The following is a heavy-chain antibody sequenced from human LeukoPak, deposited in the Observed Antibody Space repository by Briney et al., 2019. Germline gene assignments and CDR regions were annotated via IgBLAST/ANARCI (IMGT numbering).Heavy chain of an antibody. Sequence: GASVKVSCKASGYTFTGYYMHWVRQAPGQGLEWMGWINPNSGGTNYAQKFQGRVTMTRDTSISTAYMELSRLRSDDTAVYYCARGACSSTSCYFAWGYYYGMDVWGQGTTVTVSS. J-gene: IGHJ6*02. D-gene: IGHD2-2*01. CDR3: ARGACSSTSCYFAWGYYYGMDV. V-gene: IGHV1-2*02. CDR2: INPNSGGT. CDR1: GYTFTGYY.